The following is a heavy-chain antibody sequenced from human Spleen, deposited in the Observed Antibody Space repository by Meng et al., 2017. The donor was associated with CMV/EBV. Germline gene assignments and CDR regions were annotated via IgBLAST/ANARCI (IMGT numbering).Heavy chain of an antibody. CDR1: GLTFGDYA. Sequence: GESLKIACTASGLTFGDYALSWVRQAPGTGLEWVGFIRGKAYGGTTEYAASVNGRFTISRDNSKSIAYLQMNSLKTEDTAVYYCTTARPLHSQYYYGMDVWGQGTTVTVSS. CDR3: TTARPLHSQYYYGMDV. CDR2: IRGKAYGGTT. J-gene: IGHJ6*02. V-gene: IGHV3-49*04. D-gene: IGHD6-6*01.